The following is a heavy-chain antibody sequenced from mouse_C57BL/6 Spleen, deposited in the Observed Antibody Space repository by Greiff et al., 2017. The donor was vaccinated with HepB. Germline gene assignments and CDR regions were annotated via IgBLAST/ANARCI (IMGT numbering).Heavy chain of an antibody. CDR3: TTYYPRIYYAMDY. CDR2: IDPETGGT. J-gene: IGHJ4*01. D-gene: IGHD2-10*01. V-gene: IGHV1-15*01. CDR1: GYTFTDYE. Sequence: QVQLQQSGAELVRPGASVTLSCKASGYTFTDYEMHWVKQTPVHGLEWIGAIDPETGGTAYNQKFKGKAILTADKSSSTTYMELRSLTSEDSAVYYCTTYYPRIYYAMDYWGQGTSVTVSS.